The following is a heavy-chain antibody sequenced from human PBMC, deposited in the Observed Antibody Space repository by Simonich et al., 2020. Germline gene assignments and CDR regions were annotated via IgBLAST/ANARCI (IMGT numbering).Heavy chain of an antibody. V-gene: IGHV1-2*02. CDR1: GYTFTGYY. CDR3: ARGGLGHWYFDL. CDR2: INPSSGGQ. Sequence: QVQLVQSWAEVKKPGASVKVSCKASGYTFTGYYVHWVRQAPGPGLEGIGWINPSSGGQNYAQNLQGRVTVTRDTSISTAYMELSRLRADDTAVYYCARGGLGHWYFDLWGRGTLVTVSS. J-gene: IGHJ2*01. D-gene: IGHD6-25*01.